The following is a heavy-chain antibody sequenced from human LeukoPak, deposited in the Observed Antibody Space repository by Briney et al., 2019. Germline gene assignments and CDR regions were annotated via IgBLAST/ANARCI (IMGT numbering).Heavy chain of an antibody. J-gene: IGHJ4*02. CDR1: GGSISSSSYY. Sequence: SETLSLTCTVSGGSISSSSYYWGWIRQPPGKGLEWIGSIYYSGSTYYNPSLKSRVTISVDTSKNQFSLKLSSVTAADTAVYYCARTPYYDFWSGYQDGYYFDYWGQGTLVTVSS. CDR2: IYYSGST. CDR3: ARTPYYDFWSGYQDGYYFDY. D-gene: IGHD3-3*01. V-gene: IGHV4-39*01.